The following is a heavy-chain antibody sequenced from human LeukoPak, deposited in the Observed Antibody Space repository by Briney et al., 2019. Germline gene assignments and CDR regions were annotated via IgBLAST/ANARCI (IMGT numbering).Heavy chain of an antibody. J-gene: IGHJ6*03. D-gene: IGHD3-22*01. CDR1: GFTFSSYG. Sequence: PGRSLRLSCAASGFTFSSYGMHWVRQAPGKGLEWVAFIRYDGSNKYYADSVKGRFTISRDNSKNTLYLQMNSLRAEDTAVYYCATTYYYDSSGYYASGYYYYMDVWGKGTTVTVSS. CDR3: ATTYYYDSSGYYASGYYYYMDV. V-gene: IGHV3-30*02. CDR2: IRYDGSNK.